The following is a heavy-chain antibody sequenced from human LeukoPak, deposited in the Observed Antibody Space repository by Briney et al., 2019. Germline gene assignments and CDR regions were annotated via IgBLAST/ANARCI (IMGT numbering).Heavy chain of an antibody. J-gene: IGHJ6*03. CDR2: IYTSGST. D-gene: IGHD3-10*01. CDR3: ARELYVAGSGYHYYMDV. CDR1: GGSISSYY. V-gene: IGHV4-4*07. Sequence: SETLSLTCSGTGGSISSYYWTWIRQPAGKELEWIGRIYTSGSTNYNPSLKSRVTMSVDTSKNQFSLKVSSVTAADTAVYYCARELYVAGSGYHYYMDVWGKGTTVTVSS.